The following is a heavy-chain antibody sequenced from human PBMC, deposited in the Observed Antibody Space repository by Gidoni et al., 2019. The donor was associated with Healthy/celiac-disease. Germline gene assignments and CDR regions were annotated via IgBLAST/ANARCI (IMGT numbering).Heavy chain of an antibody. CDR2: ISGSGGST. CDR3: ASSTYYYDRRDAFDI. V-gene: IGHV3-23*01. D-gene: IGHD3-22*01. CDR1: GFTFRSYA. J-gene: IGHJ3*02. Sequence: EVQLLESGGGLVQPGGSLRLSCAASGFTFRSYAMSWVRQAPGKGLEWVSAISGSGGSTYYADSVKGRFTISRDNSKNTLYLQMNSLRAEDTAVYYCASSTYYYDRRDAFDIWGQGTMVTVSS.